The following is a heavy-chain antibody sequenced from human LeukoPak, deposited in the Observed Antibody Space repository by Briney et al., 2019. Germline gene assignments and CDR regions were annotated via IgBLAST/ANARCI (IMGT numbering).Heavy chain of an antibody. CDR1: GFTFSSYA. D-gene: IGHD3-10*02. Sequence: GGSLRLSCAASGFTFSSYAMSWVRQAPGKGLEWVSAISGSGGSTYYAASVKGRFTISRDNSKNTLYLQMNSLRAEDTAVYYCAKAPMIGLVGYNYWGQGTLVTVSS. J-gene: IGHJ4*02. CDR3: AKAPMIGLVGYNY. CDR2: ISGSGGST. V-gene: IGHV3-23*01.